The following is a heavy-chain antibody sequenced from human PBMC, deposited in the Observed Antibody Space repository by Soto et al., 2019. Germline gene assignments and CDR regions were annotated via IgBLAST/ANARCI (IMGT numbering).Heavy chain of an antibody. D-gene: IGHD3-22*01. CDR1: GFTFSSYA. J-gene: IGHJ1*01. CDR3: ARDRVESGYPEYFQH. V-gene: IGHV3-23*01. Sequence: PGGSLRLSCAASGFTFSSYAMSWVSQAPGKGLEWVSAITGSGGFTYYADSVKGRFTISRDNSKNTLYLQMNSLRAEDTAVYYCARDRVESGYPEYFQHWGQGTLVTVSS. CDR2: ITGSGGFT.